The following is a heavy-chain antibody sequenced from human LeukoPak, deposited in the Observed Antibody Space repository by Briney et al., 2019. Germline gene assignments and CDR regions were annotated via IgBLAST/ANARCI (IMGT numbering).Heavy chain of an antibody. CDR3: ARDPPDWSVRFDI. J-gene: IGHJ3*02. CDR1: GFTVSSNY. CDR2: IYSGGST. Sequence: GGSLRLSCAASGFTVSSNYMSWVRQAPGKGLEWVSVIYSGGSTYYADSVKGRFTISRDNSKNTLYLQMNSLRAEDTAVYYCARDPPDWSVRFDIWGQGTMVTVSS. V-gene: IGHV3-53*01. D-gene: IGHD3-9*01.